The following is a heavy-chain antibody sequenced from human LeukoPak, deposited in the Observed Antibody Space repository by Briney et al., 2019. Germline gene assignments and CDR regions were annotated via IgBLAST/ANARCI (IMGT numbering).Heavy chain of an antibody. CDR3: ARAQTYGDSRLLLDY. CDR2: INWNGGST. D-gene: IGHD2-21*02. V-gene: IGHV3-20*04. J-gene: IGHJ4*02. Sequence: GGSLRLSCAASGFTFGNYGMSWVRQAPGKGLEWVSGINWNGGSTGYADSVEGRFAISRDNAKNSQYLQMNSLRVEDTALYYCARAQTYGDSRLLLDYWGQGTLVTVSS. CDR1: GFTFGNYG.